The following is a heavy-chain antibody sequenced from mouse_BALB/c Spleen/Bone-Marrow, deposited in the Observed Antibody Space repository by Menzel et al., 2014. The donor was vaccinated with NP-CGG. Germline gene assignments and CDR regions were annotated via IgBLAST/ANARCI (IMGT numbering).Heavy chain of an antibody. CDR2: IWGGGST. CDR3: ARRELHAMDY. J-gene: IGHJ4*01. Sequence: VQLVESGPGLVAPSQSLSITCTVSGFSLSRYSVHWIRQPPGKGLEWLGMIWGGGSTDYNSAFRSRLSIINDNSKSQVFLKMSSLQTDDTAMYYCARRELHAMDYWGQGTSVTVPS. V-gene: IGHV2-6-4*01. CDR1: GFSLSRYS.